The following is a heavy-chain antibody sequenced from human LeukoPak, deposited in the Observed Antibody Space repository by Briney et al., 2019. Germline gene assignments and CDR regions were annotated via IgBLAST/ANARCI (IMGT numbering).Heavy chain of an antibody. CDR2: IWYDGSNK. CDR3: ARGDYDFWSGYFGLGYYYMDV. D-gene: IGHD3-3*01. V-gene: IGHV3-33*01. CDR1: GFTFSSYG. J-gene: IGHJ6*03. Sequence: GRSLRLSCAASGFTFSSYGMHWVRQAPGKGLEWVAVIWYDGSNKYYADSVKGRFTISRDNSKNTLYLQMNSLRAEDTAVYYCARGDYDFWSGYFGLGYYYMDVWGKGTTVTVSS.